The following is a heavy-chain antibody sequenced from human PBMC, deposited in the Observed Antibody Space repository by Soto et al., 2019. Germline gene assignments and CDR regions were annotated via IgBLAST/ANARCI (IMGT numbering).Heavy chain of an antibody. CDR3: ASRYSGWPE. V-gene: IGHV4-4*02. CDR1: GGSISASTW. CDR2: IFHSGST. Sequence: QVQVQESGPRLVQPSGTLSLTCAVSGGSISASTWWTGVRQPPGKGLEWIGEIFHSGSTNYNPSLRGRVTISVYKSKNQFSLQLTSVTDADTAVYSWASRYSGWPEWGQGILVTVSS. J-gene: IGHJ4*02. D-gene: IGHD5-12*01.